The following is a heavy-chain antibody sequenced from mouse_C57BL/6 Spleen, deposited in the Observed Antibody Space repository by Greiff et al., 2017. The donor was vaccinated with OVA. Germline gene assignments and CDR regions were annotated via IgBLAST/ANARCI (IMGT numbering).Heavy chain of an antibody. J-gene: IGHJ1*03. CDR3: AMRRPITAVVAGGVCWYFDV. D-gene: IGHD1-1*01. Sequence: QVQLQQPGAELVMPGASVKLSCKASGYTFTSYWMHWVKQRPGQGLEWIGEIDPSDSYTNYNQKFKGKSTLTVDKSSSTAYMQLSRLTSEDSAVYYCAMRRPITAVVAGGVCWYFDVWGTGTTVTVSS. CDR1: GYTFTSYW. V-gene: IGHV1-69*01. CDR2: IDPSDSYT.